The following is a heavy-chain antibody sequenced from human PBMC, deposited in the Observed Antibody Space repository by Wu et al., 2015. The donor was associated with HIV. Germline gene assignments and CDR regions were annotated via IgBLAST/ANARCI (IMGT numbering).Heavy chain of an antibody. V-gene: IGHV4-38-2*01. J-gene: IGHJ1*01. CDR3: ARHSGGWHSGAEYIQH. Sequence: QVQLQESGPGLVKPSETLSLTCVVSGTSVSSDYYVGWIGRPREGAGVDWDSLSYWEHLLQSVLKSRVTISVDTSQNHFSLKLNSVTAADTAVYYCARHSGGWHSGAEYIQHWGQGTLVTVSS. CDR1: GTSVSSDYY. D-gene: IGHD6-19*01. CDR2: LSYWEH.